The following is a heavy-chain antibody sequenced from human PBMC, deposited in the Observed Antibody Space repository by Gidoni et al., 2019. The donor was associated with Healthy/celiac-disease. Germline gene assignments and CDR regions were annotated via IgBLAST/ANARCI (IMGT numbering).Heavy chain of an antibody. J-gene: IGHJ6*02. CDR3: ARDGRSWYGMDV. V-gene: IGHV3-33*01. D-gene: IGHD1-26*01. Sequence: QVQLVESGGGVVQPGRSLRLSCAASGFTFSSYGIHWVRQAPGKGLEWVAVIWYDGSNKYYADSVKGRFTISRDNSKNTLYLQMNSLRAEDTAVYYCARDGRSWYGMDVWGQGTTVTVSS. CDR1: GFTFSSYG. CDR2: IWYDGSNK.